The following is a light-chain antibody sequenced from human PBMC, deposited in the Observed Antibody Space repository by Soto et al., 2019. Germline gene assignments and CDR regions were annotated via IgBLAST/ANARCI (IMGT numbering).Light chain of an antibody. CDR1: QSISIW. CDR2: KTS. CDR3: QHWHDYSWT. Sequence: DIHMTQSPSTLSASVGDRVTITCRASQSISIWLAWYQQKPGKAPNLLIYKTSSLETGVPSRFSGSGSGTEFTLTISSLQPDDFATYYCQHWHDYSWTFGQGNKVEVK. V-gene: IGKV1-5*03. J-gene: IGKJ1*01.